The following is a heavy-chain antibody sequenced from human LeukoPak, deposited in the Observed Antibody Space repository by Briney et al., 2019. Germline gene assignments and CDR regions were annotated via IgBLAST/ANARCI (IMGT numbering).Heavy chain of an antibody. CDR1: GGSFSGYY. CDR3: ARAPYDYVWGSYRSSWFDP. V-gene: IGHV4-34*01. Sequence: SETLSLTCAVYGGSFSGYYWSWIRQPPGKGLEWIGEINHSGSTNYNPSLKSRVTISVDTSKNQFSLKLSSVTAADTAVYYCARAPYDYVWGSYRSSWFDPWGQGTLVTVSS. CDR2: INHSGST. J-gene: IGHJ5*02. D-gene: IGHD3-16*02.